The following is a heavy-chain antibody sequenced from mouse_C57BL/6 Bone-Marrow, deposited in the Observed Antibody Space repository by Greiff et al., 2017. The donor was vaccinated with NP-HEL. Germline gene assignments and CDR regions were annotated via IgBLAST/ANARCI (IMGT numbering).Heavy chain of an antibody. Sequence: EVQLQQSGPELVKPGASVKISCKASGYTFTDYYMNWVKQSHGKSLEWIGDINPNNGGTSYNQKFKGKATLTVDKSSSTAYMELRSLPSEDSAVYYCARTYYSNYWFAYWGQGTLVTVSA. CDR2: INPNNGGT. CDR3: ARTYYSNYWFAY. V-gene: IGHV1-26*01. J-gene: IGHJ3*01. D-gene: IGHD2-5*01. CDR1: GYTFTDYY.